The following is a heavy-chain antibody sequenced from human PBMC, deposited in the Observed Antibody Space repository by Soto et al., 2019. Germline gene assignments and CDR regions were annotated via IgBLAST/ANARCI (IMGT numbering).Heavy chain of an antibody. CDR2: ISGSGGST. J-gene: IGHJ4*02. D-gene: IGHD5-12*01. V-gene: IGHV3-23*01. CDR1: GLTFSSYA. CDR3: AKLPNRGYSGYAFDY. Sequence: PGGSLRLSCAASGLTFSSYAMSWVRQAPGKGLEWVSAISGSGGSTYYADSVKGRFTISRDNSKNTLYLQMNSLRAEDTAVYYCAKLPNRGYSGYAFDYWGQGTLVTVS.